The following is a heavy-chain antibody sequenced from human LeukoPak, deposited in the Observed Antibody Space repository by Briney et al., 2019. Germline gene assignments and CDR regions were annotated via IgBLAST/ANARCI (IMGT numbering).Heavy chain of an antibody. D-gene: IGHD1-1*01. CDR2: ISSSSTTI. J-gene: IGHJ4*02. CDR1: GFTFSSYT. CDR3: ARALEY. V-gene: IGHV3-48*01. Sequence: GGSLRLSCAGSGFTFSSYTMNWVRQAPGKGLEWVSYISSSSTTIYYADSVKGRFTISRDNAKNSLYLHMNNLRADDKAVYYCARALEYWGQGTLVTVSS.